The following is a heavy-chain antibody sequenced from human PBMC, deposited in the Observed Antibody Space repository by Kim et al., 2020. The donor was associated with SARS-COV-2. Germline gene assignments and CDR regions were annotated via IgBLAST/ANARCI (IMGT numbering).Heavy chain of an antibody. V-gene: IGHV3-21*01. Sequence: GGSLRLSCAASGFTFSSYSMNWVRQAPGKGLEWVSSISSSSSYIYYADSVKGRFTISRDNAKNSLYLQMNSLRAEDTAVYYCARQDNTAMVMMYYYGMDVWGQGTTVTVSS. CDR1: GFTFSSYS. CDR3: ARQDNTAMVMMYYYGMDV. D-gene: IGHD5-18*01. CDR2: ISSSSSYI. J-gene: IGHJ6*02.